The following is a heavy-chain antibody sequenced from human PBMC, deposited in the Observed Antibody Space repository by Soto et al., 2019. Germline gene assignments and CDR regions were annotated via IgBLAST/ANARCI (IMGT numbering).Heavy chain of an antibody. D-gene: IGHD2-15*01. J-gene: IGHJ4*02. V-gene: IGHV4-59*01. CDR3: ARGGSCSSRYCYFDY. CDR1: GGSISSYY. Sequence: SETLSLTCTVSGGSISSYYWSWIRQPPGKGLEWIGYIYYSGSTNYNPSLKSRVTISVDTSKNQFSLKLSSVTAADTAVYYCARGGSCSSRYCYFDYWGQGTLVTVSS. CDR2: IYYSGST.